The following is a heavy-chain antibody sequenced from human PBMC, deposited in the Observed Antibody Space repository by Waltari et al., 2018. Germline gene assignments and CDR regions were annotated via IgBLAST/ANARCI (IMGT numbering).Heavy chain of an antibody. CDR2: SNPSGGST. V-gene: IGHV1-46*01. Sequence: QVQLVQSGAEVKKPGASVKVSCKASGYTFTSYYMHWVRQAPGQGLEWMGRSNPSGGSTSYAQKFQGRVTMTRDTSTSTVYMELRSLRSEATAVYYCAREDAVVATDYWGQGTLVTVSS. J-gene: IGHJ4*02. CDR1: GYTFTSYY. CDR3: AREDAVVATDY. D-gene: IGHD5-12*01.